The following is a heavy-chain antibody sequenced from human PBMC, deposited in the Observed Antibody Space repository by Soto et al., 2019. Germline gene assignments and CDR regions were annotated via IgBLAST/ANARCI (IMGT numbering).Heavy chain of an antibody. V-gene: IGHV1-18*01. CDR2: ISAYNGNT. D-gene: IGHD2-15*01. J-gene: IGHJ5*02. CDR3: TPSPVSVAAPS. Sequence: GASVKVSCKASGYTFTSYGISWVRQAPGQGLEWMGWISAYNGNTNYAQKLQGRVTMTTDTSTSTAYMELNSLKTEDTAVYYCTPSPVSVAAPSWGQGTLVTVSS. CDR1: GYTFTSYG.